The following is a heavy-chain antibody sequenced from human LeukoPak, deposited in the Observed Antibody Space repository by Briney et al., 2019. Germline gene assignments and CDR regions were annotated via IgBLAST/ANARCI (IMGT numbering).Heavy chain of an antibody. Sequence: GGSLRLSCAASGFTFSSYGMHWVRQAPGKGLEWVAVISYDGSNKYCADSVKGRFTISRDNSKNTLYLQMNSLRAEDTAVYYCAKARDIVVVVAPLWFDPWGQGTLVTVSS. CDR3: AKARDIVVVVAPLWFDP. V-gene: IGHV3-30*18. J-gene: IGHJ5*02. D-gene: IGHD2-15*01. CDR2: ISYDGSNK. CDR1: GFTFSSYG.